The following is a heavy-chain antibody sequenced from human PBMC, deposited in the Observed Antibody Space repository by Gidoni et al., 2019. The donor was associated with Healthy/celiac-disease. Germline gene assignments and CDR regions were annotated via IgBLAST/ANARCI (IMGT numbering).Heavy chain of an antibody. Sequence: EVQLVESGGGLVKPGGSLRLSCAASGFTFSNAWMSWVRQAPGKGLEWVGRIKSKTDGGTTDYAAPVKGRFTISRDDSKNTLYLQMNSLKTEDTAVYYCTTPTTLAIAAGYYYYGMDVWGQGTTVTVSS. J-gene: IGHJ6*02. D-gene: IGHD6-13*01. V-gene: IGHV3-15*01. CDR2: IKSKTDGGTT. CDR1: GFTFSNAW. CDR3: TTPTTLAIAAGYYYYGMDV.